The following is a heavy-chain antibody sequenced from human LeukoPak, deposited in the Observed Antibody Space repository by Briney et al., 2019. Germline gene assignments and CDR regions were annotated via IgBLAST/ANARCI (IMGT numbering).Heavy chain of an antibody. CDR1: GGSISSYY. V-gene: IGHV4-4*07. Sequence: KPSATLSLTCTVSGGSISSYYWSWIRQPAGKGLEWIGRIYTSGSTNYNPSLKSRVTMSVDTSKNQFSLKLSSVTAADTAVYYCAREAPLWFGELSLLFDYWGQGTLVTVSS. CDR2: IYTSGST. J-gene: IGHJ4*02. D-gene: IGHD3-10*01. CDR3: AREAPLWFGELSLLFDY.